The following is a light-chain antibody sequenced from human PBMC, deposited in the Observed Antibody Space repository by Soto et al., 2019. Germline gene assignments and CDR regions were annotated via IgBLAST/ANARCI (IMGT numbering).Light chain of an antibody. V-gene: IGLV2-11*01. CDR1: SSDVGAYNY. CDR3: CSYAGSYNFYV. J-gene: IGLJ1*01. CDR2: DVS. Sequence: QSVLTQPRSVSGSPGQSVTISCTGTSSDVGAYNYVSWYQQHLGKAPKLMINDVSKRPSGVPDRFSGSKSGNTASLTISGLQAEDEADYYCCSYAGSYNFYVFGSGTKVTVL.